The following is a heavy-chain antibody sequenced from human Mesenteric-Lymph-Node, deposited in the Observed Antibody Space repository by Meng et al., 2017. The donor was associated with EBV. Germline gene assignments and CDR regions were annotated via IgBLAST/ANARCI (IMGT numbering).Heavy chain of an antibody. CDR1: GGSISSRNYY. V-gene: IGHV4-39*01. J-gene: IGHJ4*02. CDR3: ARRVVGATTYFDY. Sequence: PQPASGPALASPPGSLLPTCSVSGGSISSRNYYWGLIRQPPGKGLEWIGSIYYSGSTYYNPSLKSRVTISVDTSKNQFSLKLSSVAAADTAVYYCARRVVGATTYFDYWGQGTLVTVSS. CDR2: IYYSGST. D-gene: IGHD1-26*01.